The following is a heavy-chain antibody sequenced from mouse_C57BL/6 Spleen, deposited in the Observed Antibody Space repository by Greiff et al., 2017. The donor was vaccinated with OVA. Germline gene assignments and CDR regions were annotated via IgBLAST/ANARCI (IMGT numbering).Heavy chain of an antibody. CDR1: GYSFTGYY. Sequence: DVQLQESGPELVKPGASVKISCKASGYSFTGYYMNWVKQSPEKSLEWIGEINPSTGGTTYNQKFKAKATLTVDKSSSTAYMQLKSLTSEDSAVYYCARGGPYGYFDVWGTGTTVTVSS. D-gene: IGHD3-3*01. J-gene: IGHJ1*03. V-gene: IGHV1-42*01. CDR3: ARGGPYGYFDV. CDR2: INPSTGGT.